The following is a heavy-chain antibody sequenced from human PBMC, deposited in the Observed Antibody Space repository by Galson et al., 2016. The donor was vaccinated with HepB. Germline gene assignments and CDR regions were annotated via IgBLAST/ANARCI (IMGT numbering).Heavy chain of an antibody. CDR3: AKDQVVWGGTGDY. Sequence: SLRLSCAASGFTFSSYAMSWVRQAPGKGLEWVSAISGSRGSTYYADSVKGRFSISSDNSKNTLYLQRNSLRAEDTAVYYCAKDQVVWGGTGDYWGQGNLVTVSS. V-gene: IGHV3-23*01. CDR2: ISGSRGST. D-gene: IGHD3-16*01. CDR1: GFTFSSYA. J-gene: IGHJ4*02.